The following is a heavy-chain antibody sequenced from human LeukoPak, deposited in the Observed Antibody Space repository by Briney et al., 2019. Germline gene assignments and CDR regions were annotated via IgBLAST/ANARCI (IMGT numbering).Heavy chain of an antibody. CDR2: IYYSSKWYN. CDR1: GDRVSSDNAA. Sequence: SQTLSLTCAISGDRVSSDNAAWTWFRQSPSRCLEWLGRIYYSSKWYNNYAISVKSPVSINPDTSKNQFSLRLTSLTAADTAVYYCAGDGSSINWFFYWGQGTLVTVSS. V-gene: IGHV6-1*01. D-gene: IGHD1-1*01. CDR3: AGDGSSINWFFY. J-gene: IGHJ4*02.